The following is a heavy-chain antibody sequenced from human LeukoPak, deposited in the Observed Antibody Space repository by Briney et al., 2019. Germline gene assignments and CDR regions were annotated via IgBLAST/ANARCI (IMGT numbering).Heavy chain of an antibody. J-gene: IGHJ6*02. Sequence: GGSLRLSCAASGFTFSSYAMSWVRQAPGKGLEWVSAISGSGGSTYYADSVKGRFTISRDNSKNTLYLQMNSLRAEDTAVYYCAKKAPPDDCSSTSCYVGPLSYYYGMDVWGQGTTVTVSS. D-gene: IGHD2-2*01. V-gene: IGHV3-23*01. CDR3: AKKAPPDDCSSTSCYVGPLSYYYGMDV. CDR1: GFTFSSYA. CDR2: ISGSGGST.